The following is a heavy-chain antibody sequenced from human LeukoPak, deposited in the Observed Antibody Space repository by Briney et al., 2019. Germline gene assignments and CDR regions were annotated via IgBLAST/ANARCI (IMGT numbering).Heavy chain of an antibody. V-gene: IGHV4-59*01. CDR2: IYYSGNT. D-gene: IGHD2/OR15-2a*01. Sequence: SETLSLTCTVSGGSITSDHWNWIRQPLGKGLEWIGCIYYSGNTYYNPSLKSRVTISVDMSKNQFSLRLTSVTAADTAVYYCARKNDFDIWGQGTLVTVSS. CDR1: GGSITSDH. CDR3: ARKNDFDI. J-gene: IGHJ3*02.